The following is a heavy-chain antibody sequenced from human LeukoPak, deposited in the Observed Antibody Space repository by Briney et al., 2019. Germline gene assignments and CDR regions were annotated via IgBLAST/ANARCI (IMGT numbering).Heavy chain of an antibody. CDR2: ICPGGTIT. J-gene: IGHJ4*02. Sequence: GGSLRVSCTASGFTFSNYCMHWVRQTPGKGLIWVSRICPGGTITNYADSVKGRFTISRDDAKNMMFLQMNSLRADDTAVYYCVRDFRSADYWGQGILVTVSS. CDR1: GFTFSNYC. V-gene: IGHV3-74*01. CDR3: VRDFRSADY.